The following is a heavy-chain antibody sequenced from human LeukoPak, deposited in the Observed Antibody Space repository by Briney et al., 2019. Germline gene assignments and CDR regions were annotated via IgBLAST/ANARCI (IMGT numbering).Heavy chain of an antibody. D-gene: IGHD6-13*01. V-gene: IGHV4-4*07. CDR3: ARGIAAASERALDI. CDR2: IYSSGNT. Sequence: SETLSLTCTVSGGSISSYYWSWIRQPAGKGLEWIGRIYSSGNTDYNPSLKSRVTMSVDTSKNHFSLKMSSLTAADTAVYYCARGIAAASERALDIWGQGTMVTVSS. CDR1: GGSISSYY. J-gene: IGHJ3*02.